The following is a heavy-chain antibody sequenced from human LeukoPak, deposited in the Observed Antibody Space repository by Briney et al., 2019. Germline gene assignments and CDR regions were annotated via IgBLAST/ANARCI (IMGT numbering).Heavy chain of an antibody. Sequence: PGRSLRLSCAASGFTFSSYGMHWVRRAPGKGLEWVAVISYDGSNKYYADSVKGRFTISRDNSKNTLYLQMNSLRAEDTAVYYCATLGGYYYGSGSSHHVTNDAFDIWGQGTMVTVSS. D-gene: IGHD3-10*01. CDR1: GFTFSSYG. CDR3: ATLGGYYYGSGSSHHVTNDAFDI. V-gene: IGHV3-30*03. CDR2: ISYDGSNK. J-gene: IGHJ3*02.